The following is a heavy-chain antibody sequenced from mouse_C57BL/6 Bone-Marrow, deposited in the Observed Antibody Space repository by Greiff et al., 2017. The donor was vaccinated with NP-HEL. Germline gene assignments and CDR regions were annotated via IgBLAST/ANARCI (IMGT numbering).Heavy chain of an antibody. V-gene: IGHV1-81*01. CDR3: ARIPSYAMDY. CDR1: GYTFTSYG. CDR2: IYPRSGNT. J-gene: IGHJ4*01. Sequence: VQLQQSGAELARPGASVKLSCKASGYTFTSYGISWVKQRTGQGLEWIGEIYPRSGNTYYNEKFKGKATLTAVKSSSTAYMELRSLTSEDSAVYFCARIPSYAMDYWGQGTSVTVSS.